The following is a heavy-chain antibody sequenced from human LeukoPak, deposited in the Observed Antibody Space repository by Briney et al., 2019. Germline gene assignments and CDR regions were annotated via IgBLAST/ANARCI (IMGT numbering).Heavy chain of an antibody. V-gene: IGHV3-21*04. CDR2: ISSSSSYI. D-gene: IGHD6-19*01. Sequence: GGSLRLSCAASGFTFSSYSMNWVRQAPGKGLEWVSSISSSSSYIHYADSVKGRFTISRDNAKNSLYLQMNSLRAEDTAVYYCARRSGYSSGWYPWYWGQGTLVTVSS. CDR1: GFTFSSYS. J-gene: IGHJ4*02. CDR3: ARRSGYSSGWYPWY.